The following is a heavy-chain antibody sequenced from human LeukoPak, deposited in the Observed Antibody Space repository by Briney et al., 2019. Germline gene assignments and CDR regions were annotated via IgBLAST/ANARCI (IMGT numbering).Heavy chain of an antibody. Sequence: SETLSLTCTVSGGSISSYYWSWIRQPPGKGLEWIGYIYYSGSADYNPSLKSRVTISVDTSKNQFSLKLSSVTPADTAVYYCARDKQPGDNWGQGTLVTVSS. J-gene: IGHJ4*02. CDR3: ARDKQPGDN. CDR1: GGSISSYY. V-gene: IGHV4-59*01. CDR2: IYYSGSA. D-gene: IGHD5-18*01.